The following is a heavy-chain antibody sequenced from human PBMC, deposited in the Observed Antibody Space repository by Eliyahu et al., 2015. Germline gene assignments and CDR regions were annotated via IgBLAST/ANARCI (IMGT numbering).Heavy chain of an antibody. CDR2: IIPIFGTX. CDR3: ARGHCSGGSCYSADY. D-gene: IGHD2-15*01. V-gene: IGHV1-69*01. CDR1: GGTFSSYA. J-gene: IGHJ4*02. Sequence: QVQLVQSGAEVKKPGSSXKVSCKASGGTFSSYAXSWVRRAPGQGLEWMGGIIPIFGTXNYAQKFQGRVTITADESTSTAYMELSSLRSEDTAVYYCARGHCSGGSCYSADYWGQGTLVTVSS.